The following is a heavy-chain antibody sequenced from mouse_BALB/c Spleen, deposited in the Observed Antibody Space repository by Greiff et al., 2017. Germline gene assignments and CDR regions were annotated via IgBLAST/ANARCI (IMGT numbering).Heavy chain of an antibody. V-gene: IGHV14-3*02. D-gene: IGHD1-1*01. CDR2: IDPANGNT. CDR3: ARDPYYYGISDY. Sequence: VQLKESGAELVKPGASVKLSCTASGFNIKDTYMHWVKQRPEQGLEWIGRIDPANGNTKYDPKFQGKATITADTSSNTAYLQLSSLTSEDTAVYYCARDPYYYGISDYWGQGTTLTVSS. J-gene: IGHJ2*01. CDR1: GFNIKDTY.